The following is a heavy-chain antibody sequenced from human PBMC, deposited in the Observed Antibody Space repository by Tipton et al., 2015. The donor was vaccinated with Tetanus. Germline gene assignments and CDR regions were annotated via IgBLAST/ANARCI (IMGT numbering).Heavy chain of an antibody. J-gene: IGHJ4*02. D-gene: IGHD1-14*01. CDR2: TYYRSKWNN. CDR3: ARAPNRISRAYDY. V-gene: IGHV6-1*01. CDR1: GDSVSSNSAA. Sequence: GLVKPSQTLSLTCAISGDSVSSNSAAWNWIRQSPSRGLEWLGRTYYRSKWNNEYAVSVESRLAINPDTSKNQVSLQLNSVTPDDTAVYYCARAPNRISRAYDYWGQGTQIIVSS.